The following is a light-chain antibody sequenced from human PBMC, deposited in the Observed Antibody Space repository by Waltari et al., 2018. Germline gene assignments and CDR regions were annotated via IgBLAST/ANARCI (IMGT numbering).Light chain of an antibody. J-gene: IGLJ2*01. Sequence: SYVLTQTPSVSLAPGQTAIITCGGDNIASKSVHWYQLQPGQAPVLVVFYDSDRPPGIPDRFSGSNSGNTATLTISRVEDDDEADYFCQVWDDSNNSGVFGGGTKLTVL. CDR3: QVWDDSNNSGV. CDR1: NIASKS. CDR2: YDS. V-gene: IGLV3-21*02.